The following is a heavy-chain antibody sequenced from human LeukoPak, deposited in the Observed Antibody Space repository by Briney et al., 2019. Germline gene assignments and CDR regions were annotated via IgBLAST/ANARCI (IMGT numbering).Heavy chain of an antibody. D-gene: IGHD6-6*01. V-gene: IGHV1-46*01. Sequence: ASVKVSCKAPGYTFTSYYMHWVRQAPGQGLEWMGIINPSGGSTSYAQKFQGRVTITADESTSTAYMELSSLRSEDTAVYYCARGRAAPSYHTLDYWGQGTLVTVSS. J-gene: IGHJ4*02. CDR3: ARGRAAPSYHTLDY. CDR2: INPSGGST. CDR1: GYTFTSYY.